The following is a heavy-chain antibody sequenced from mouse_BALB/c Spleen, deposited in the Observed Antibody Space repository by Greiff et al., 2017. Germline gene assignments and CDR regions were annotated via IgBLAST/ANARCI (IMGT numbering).Heavy chain of an antibody. CDR1: GFTFSSYG. Sequence: EVQGVESGGDLVKPGGSLKLSCAASGFTFSSYGMSWVRQTPDKRLEWVATISSGGSYTYYPDSVKGRFTISRDNAKNTLYLQMSSLKSEDTAMYYCARVPFYYGSSSYYFDYWGQGTTLTVSS. CDR3: ARVPFYYGSSSYYFDY. V-gene: IGHV5-6*01. J-gene: IGHJ2*01. CDR2: ISSGGSYT. D-gene: IGHD1-1*01.